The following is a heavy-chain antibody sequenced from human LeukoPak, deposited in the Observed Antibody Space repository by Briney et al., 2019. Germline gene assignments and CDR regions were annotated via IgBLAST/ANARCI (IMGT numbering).Heavy chain of an antibody. CDR2: INWNGGST. D-gene: IGHD5-18*01. J-gene: IGHJ4*02. CDR3: AREGAIQLWTGFDY. V-gene: IGHV3-20*04. Sequence: GVSLRLSCAASGFTFDDYGMSWVRQAPGKGLEWVSGINWNGGSTGYADSVKGRFTISRDNAKNSLYLQMNSLRAEDTALYYCAREGAIQLWTGFDYWGQGTLVTVSS. CDR1: GFTFDDYG.